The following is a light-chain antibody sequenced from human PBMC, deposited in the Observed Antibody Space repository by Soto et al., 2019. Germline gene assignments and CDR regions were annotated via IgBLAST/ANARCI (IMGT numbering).Light chain of an antibody. CDR1: QGIRNV. Sequence: DIQMTQSPTSLSASVGDRVTITCRASQGIRNVGAWYQQKQGKAPKLLIYAASTLQSGVPSRFSGSGSGTDFTLTINSLQPEDVATYSCQKYSSVPVFGPGTKVEIK. CDR3: QKYSSVPV. CDR2: AAS. J-gene: IGKJ3*01. V-gene: IGKV1-27*01.